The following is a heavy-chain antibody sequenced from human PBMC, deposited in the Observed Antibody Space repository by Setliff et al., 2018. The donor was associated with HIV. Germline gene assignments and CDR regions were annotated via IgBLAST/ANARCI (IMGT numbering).Heavy chain of an antibody. CDR3: ATRSSYSSDWHEYYFDY. CDR2: IRYDGNNK. J-gene: IGHJ4*02. CDR1: GFTFSSYG. V-gene: IGHV3-30*02. Sequence: VGSLRLSCAASGFTFSSYGMHWVRQAPGKGLEWVAFIRYDGNNKYYADSVMGRFTISRDNSKNTLYLQMNSLRAEDTAVYYCATRSSYSSDWHEYYFDYWGQGTLVTVSS. D-gene: IGHD6-19*01.